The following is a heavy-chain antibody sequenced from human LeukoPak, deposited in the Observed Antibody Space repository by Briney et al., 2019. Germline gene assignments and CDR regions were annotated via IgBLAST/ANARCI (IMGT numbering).Heavy chain of an antibody. CDR2: ISHSGST. CDR1: GGSFSGYY. Sequence: SETLSLTCAVYGGSFSGYYWSWIRQPPGKGLEWIGEISHSGSTNYNPSLKSRVTISVDTSKNQFSLKLSSVTAADTAVYYCARKYRPRITMIVVVPTRNAFDIWGQGTMVTVSS. V-gene: IGHV4-34*01. D-gene: IGHD3-22*01. CDR3: ARKYRPRITMIVVVPTRNAFDI. J-gene: IGHJ3*02.